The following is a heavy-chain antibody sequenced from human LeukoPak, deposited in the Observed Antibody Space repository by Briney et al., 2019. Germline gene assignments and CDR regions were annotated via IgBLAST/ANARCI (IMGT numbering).Heavy chain of an antibody. D-gene: IGHD5-18*01. CDR3: VRRVNTYGGWFDR. CDR2: IDYRGRT. CDR1: GDSISSSNFH. J-gene: IGHJ5*02. V-gene: IGHV4-39*01. Sequence: SETLSLTCSVSGDSISSSNFHWGWIRPSPGKGLEWIGTIDYRGRTFYNPSLNNRVTIPADTSRNQLSLKLSSVTATDTAIYYCVRRVNTYGGWFDRWGQGALVTVSS.